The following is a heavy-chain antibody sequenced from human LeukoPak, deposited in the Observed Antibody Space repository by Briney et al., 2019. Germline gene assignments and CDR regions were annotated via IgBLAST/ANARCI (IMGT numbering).Heavy chain of an antibody. CDR3: TSRTAGGRDY. CDR2: IRSKANSYAT. Sequence: PGGSLRLSCAASGFTFSGSAMHWVRQAAGKGLEWVGRIRSKANSYATAYSASVKGRFTISRDDSKNTAYLQMNSLKTEDTAVYFCTSRTAGGRDYWGQGTLVTVPS. V-gene: IGHV3-73*01. J-gene: IGHJ4*02. D-gene: IGHD2-15*01. CDR1: GFTFSGSA.